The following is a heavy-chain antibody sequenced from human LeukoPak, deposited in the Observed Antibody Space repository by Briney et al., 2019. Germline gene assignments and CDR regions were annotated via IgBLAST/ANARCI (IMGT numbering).Heavy chain of an antibody. CDR3: AKGLGEFASAPDL. J-gene: IGHJ1*01. CDR2: ILGNGLTT. CDR1: GFTFNKFG. V-gene: IGHV3-23*01. Sequence: GGSLRLSCVASGFTFNKFGMSWVRQAPGKGLEWVSAILGNGLTTYYADSVKGRFIISRDNSQNRLFLQVNSLRVEDTAVYYRAKGLGEFASAPDLWGQGTLVTVSS.